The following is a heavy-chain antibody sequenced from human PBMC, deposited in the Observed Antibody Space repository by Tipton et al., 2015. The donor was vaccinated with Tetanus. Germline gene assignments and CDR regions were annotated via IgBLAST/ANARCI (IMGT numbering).Heavy chain of an antibody. CDR1: GGSVSSGSYY. D-gene: IGHD3-22*01. Sequence: GLVKPSETLSLTCTVSGGSVSSGSYYWSWVRQAPGKGLEYIGYILYGKSTHYNPSLKSRLSMSADPAKNQFSLRLTSVTAADAAVYFCARDRRDFAYDSRGFYSPLYYFDNWGQGVRVTVSS. J-gene: IGHJ4*02. CDR2: ILYGKST. V-gene: IGHV4-61*01. CDR3: ARDRRDFAYDSRGFYSPLYYFDN.